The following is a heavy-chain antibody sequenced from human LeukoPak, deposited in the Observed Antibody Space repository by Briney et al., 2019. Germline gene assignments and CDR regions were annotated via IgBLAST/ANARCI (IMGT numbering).Heavy chain of an antibody. CDR1: GGSISSYY. V-gene: IGHV4-59*01. D-gene: IGHD2-15*01. Sequence: PSETLSLTCTVSGGSISSYYWSWFRQPPGKGLEWIGYIYYSGSTNYNPSLKSRVTISVDTSKNQFSLKLSSVTAADTAVYYCARDLVVGWSRRVFDYWGQGTLVTVSS. J-gene: IGHJ4*02. CDR3: ARDLVVGWSRRVFDY. CDR2: IYYSGST.